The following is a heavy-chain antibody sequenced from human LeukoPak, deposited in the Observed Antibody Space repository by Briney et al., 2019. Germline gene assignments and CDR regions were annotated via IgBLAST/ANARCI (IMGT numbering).Heavy chain of an antibody. Sequence: GGSLRLSCAASGFTFSSYAMHWVRQAPGKGLEWVAVISYDGSNKYYADSVKGRFTISRDNSKNTLYLQMNSLRAEDTAVYYCARDQLSGYGGKSGAEYFQHWGQGTLVTVSS. V-gene: IGHV3-30*04. J-gene: IGHJ1*01. CDR1: GFTFSSYA. D-gene: IGHD4-23*01. CDR2: ISYDGSNK. CDR3: ARDQLSGYGGKSGAEYFQH.